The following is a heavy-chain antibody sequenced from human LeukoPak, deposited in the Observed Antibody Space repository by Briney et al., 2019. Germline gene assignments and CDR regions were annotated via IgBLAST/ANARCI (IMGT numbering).Heavy chain of an antibody. CDR1: GYTFTGYY. CDR2: INPNSGGT. J-gene: IGHJ4*02. CDR3: ARDMVRGVRTAGY. V-gene: IGHV1-2*02. Sequence: GASVKVSCKASGYTFTGYYMHWVRQAPGQGLEWMGWINPNSGGTNYAQKFQGRVTMTRDTSISTAYMELSRLRPDDTAVYYCARDMVRGVRTAGYWGQGTLVTVSS. D-gene: IGHD3-10*01.